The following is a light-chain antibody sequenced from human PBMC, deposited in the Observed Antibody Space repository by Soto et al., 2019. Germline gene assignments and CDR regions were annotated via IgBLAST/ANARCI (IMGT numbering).Light chain of an antibody. CDR3: QSYDYSRGGLYV. V-gene: IGLV1-40*01. CDR1: SSNIGAGYD. J-gene: IGLJ1*01. CDR2: GNS. Sequence: QSVLTQPPSVSGAPGQRVTISCTGSSSNIGAGYDVHWYQQLPGAAPKLLIYGNSNRPSGVPDRFSGSKSGTSASLAITGLQAEDEADYHCQSYDYSRGGLYVFGTGTKLTVL.